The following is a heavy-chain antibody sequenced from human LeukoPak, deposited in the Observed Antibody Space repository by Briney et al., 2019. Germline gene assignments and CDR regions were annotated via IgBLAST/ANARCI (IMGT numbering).Heavy chain of an antibody. D-gene: IGHD3-22*01. J-gene: IGHJ4*02. CDR1: GFTFSSYN. Sequence: PGGALRLSCAASGFTFSSYNMNWVRQAPGKGLEGVSYISSSSNTIYYADSVKGRFTISRDNSKNTLYLQMNSLRAEDTAVYYCAKDHWYYYDSSGYSKLYYFDYWGQGTLVTVSS. V-gene: IGHV3-48*01. CDR2: ISSSSNTI. CDR3: AKDHWYYYDSSGYSKLYYFDY.